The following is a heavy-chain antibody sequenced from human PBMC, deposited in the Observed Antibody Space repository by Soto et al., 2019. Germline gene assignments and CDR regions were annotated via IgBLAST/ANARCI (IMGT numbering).Heavy chain of an antibody. D-gene: IGHD3-22*01. V-gene: IGHV4-59*01. Sequence: QVQLQESGPGLVKPSETLSLTCAVSGDSISSYYCMWIRQPPGKGLESIGYLYYGRSANYNPSLKGRVTLSVATSTNQCSLTLSSMTAADPAVYFCALRSMAVVPEYWGQGTLVTVSS. CDR3: ALRSMAVVPEY. CDR1: GDSISSYY. J-gene: IGHJ4*02. CDR2: LYYGRSA.